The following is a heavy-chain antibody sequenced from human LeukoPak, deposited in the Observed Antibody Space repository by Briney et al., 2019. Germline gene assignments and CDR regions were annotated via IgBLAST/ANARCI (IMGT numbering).Heavy chain of an antibody. D-gene: IGHD3-10*02. CDR1: GFTFSSYG. J-gene: IGHJ3*02. CDR2: IRYDGSNK. CDR3: ARDRLDYVGAFDI. V-gene: IGHV3-30*02. Sequence: GGSLRLSCAASGFTFSSYGMHWVRQAPGKGLEWVAFIRYDGSNKYYADSVKGRFTISRDNAKNSLYLQMNSLRAEDTAVYYCARDRLDYVGAFDIWGQGTMVTVSS.